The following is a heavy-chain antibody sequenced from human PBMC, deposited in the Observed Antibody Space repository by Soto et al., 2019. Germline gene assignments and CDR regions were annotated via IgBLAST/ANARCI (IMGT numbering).Heavy chain of an antibody. CDR3: ARVIAKVFDY. D-gene: IGHD2-21*01. J-gene: IGHJ4*02. CDR1: GASVSTGVYY. Sequence: SETLSLTCTVSGASVSTGVYYWTWIRQHPGRGLEWIGYIDNSGSTYYNPSLTGRVDISVDTSKNQFSLNLQSLTAADTAFYYCARVIAKVFDYWGQGILVTVSS. CDR2: IDNSGST. V-gene: IGHV4-31*03.